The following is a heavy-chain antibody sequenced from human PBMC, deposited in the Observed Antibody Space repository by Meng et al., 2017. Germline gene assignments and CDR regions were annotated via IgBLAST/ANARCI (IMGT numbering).Heavy chain of an antibody. D-gene: IGHD3-10*01. V-gene: IGHV1-69*02. CDR1: GGTFSSYT. Sequence: SVKVSCKASGGTFSSYTISWVRQAPGQGLEWMGRIIPILGIANYAQKFQGRVTITADKSTSTAYMELSSLRSEDTAVYYCATDYYGSGRSHGYWGQGTLVTSPQ. J-gene: IGHJ4*02. CDR3: ATDYYGSGRSHGY. CDR2: IIPILGIA.